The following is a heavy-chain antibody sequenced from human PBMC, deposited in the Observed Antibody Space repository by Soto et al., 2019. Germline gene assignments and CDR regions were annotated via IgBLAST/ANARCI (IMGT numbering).Heavy chain of an antibody. Sequence: HPGGSLRLSCAASGFTFSSYGMHWVRQAPGKGLEWVAVISYDGSNKYYADSVKGRFTISRDNSKNTLYLQMNSLRAEDTAVYYCAKDIDCSGGSCYSDYYYGMDVWGQGTTVTVSS. CDR2: ISYDGSNK. CDR3: AKDIDCSGGSCYSDYYYGMDV. V-gene: IGHV3-30*18. D-gene: IGHD2-15*01. J-gene: IGHJ6*02. CDR1: GFTFSSYG.